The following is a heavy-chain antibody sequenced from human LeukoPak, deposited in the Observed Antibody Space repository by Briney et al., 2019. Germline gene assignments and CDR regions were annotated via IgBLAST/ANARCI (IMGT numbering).Heavy chain of an antibody. CDR1: GFTFSSYA. CDR3: FGGSGYNSDY. V-gene: IGHV3-23*01. D-gene: IGHD5-24*01. J-gene: IGHJ4*02. Sequence: GGSLRLSCVASGFTFSSYAMNWVPQAPGEGLGCVSLISGSGGNTYYADSVKGRFTISRDNSKNTLYLQMNSLRAEDTALYSCFGGSGYNSDYWGQGTLVTVSP. CDR2: ISGSGGNT.